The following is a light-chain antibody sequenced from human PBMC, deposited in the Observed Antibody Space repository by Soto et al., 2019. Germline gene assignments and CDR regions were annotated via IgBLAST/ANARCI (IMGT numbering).Light chain of an antibody. CDR2: EVS. J-gene: IGLJ2*01. CDR1: SRDVGGHDY. Sequence: QSALTQPPSASGSPGQSVTISCTGTSRDVGGHDYVSWYQQHPGKAPKLMIYEVSNRPSGVPDRFSGSKSGNTASLTVSGLQAEDEADYYCSSYVTGNSLIFGGGTKLTVL. V-gene: IGLV2-8*01. CDR3: SSYVTGNSLI.